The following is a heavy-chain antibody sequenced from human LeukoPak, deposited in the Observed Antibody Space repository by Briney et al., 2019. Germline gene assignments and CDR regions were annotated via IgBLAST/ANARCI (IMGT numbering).Heavy chain of an antibody. CDR1: GLTFSKYS. CDR2: IDTSSTTM. V-gene: IGHV3-48*04. Sequence: GGSLRLSCEASGLTFSKYSMTWVRQAPGKGLEWVSFIDTSSTTMYYTDSVKGRFTISRDNAKNSLYLQMNTLRAEDTAVYYCARDVSLDFWGQGTLVTVSS. CDR3: ARDVSLDF. J-gene: IGHJ4*02.